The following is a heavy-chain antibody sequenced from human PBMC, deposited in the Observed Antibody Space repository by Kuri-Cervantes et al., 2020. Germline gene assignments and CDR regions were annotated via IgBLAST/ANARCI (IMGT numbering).Heavy chain of an antibody. V-gene: IGHV3-23*01. D-gene: IGHD4-17*01. CDR2: ISGSGGST. CDR3: AKTRWAYGDYGFDY. J-gene: IGHJ4*02. Sequence: GESLKISCAASGFTFSSYAMSWVRQAPGKGLEWVSVISGSGGSTYYAASVKRRSTISSDNYKNTLYQQMNSLSAEDTAVYYCAKTRWAYGDYGFDYWGQGTLVTVSS. CDR1: GFTFSSYA.